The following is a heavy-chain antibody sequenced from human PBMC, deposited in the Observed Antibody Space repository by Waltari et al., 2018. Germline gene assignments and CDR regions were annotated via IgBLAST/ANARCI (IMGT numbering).Heavy chain of an antibody. Sequence: QVQLVQSGAEVKKPGSSVKVSCKASGGTFSSYAISWVRQAPGQGLEWMGRIIPIFGTANYAQKFQGRVTITADKSTSTAYMELSSLRSEDTAVYYCARDEEATTIYYYYYGMDVWGQGTTVTVSS. CDR2: IIPIFGTA. CDR1: GGTFSSYA. J-gene: IGHJ6*02. V-gene: IGHV1-69*08. CDR3: ARDEEATTIYYYYYGMDV. D-gene: IGHD5-12*01.